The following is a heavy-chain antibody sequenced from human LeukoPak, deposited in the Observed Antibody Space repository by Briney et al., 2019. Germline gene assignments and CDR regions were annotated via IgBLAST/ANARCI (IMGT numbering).Heavy chain of an antibody. V-gene: IGHV1-18*01. J-gene: IGHJ6*02. CDR1: GYTFTSYG. D-gene: IGHD6-13*01. Sequence: ASVKVSCKASGYTFTSYGISWVRQAPGQGLEWMGWISAYNGNTNYAQKLQGRVTMTTDTSTSTAYMELRCLRSDDTAVYYCARDNPGTGYSSSWYQLALHYYYGMDVWGQGTTVTVSS. CDR2: ISAYNGNT. CDR3: ARDNPGTGYSSSWYQLALHYYYGMDV.